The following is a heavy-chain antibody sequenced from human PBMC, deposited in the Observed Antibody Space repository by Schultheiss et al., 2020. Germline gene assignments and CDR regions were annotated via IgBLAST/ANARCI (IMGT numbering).Heavy chain of an antibody. D-gene: IGHD3-22*01. CDR3: ARDTVTYYDSSGYSDYYYYGMNV. CDR1: GFTFSNSD. V-gene: IGHV3-35*01. Sequence: GGSLRLSCAASGFTFSNSDMNWVHQAPGKGLEWVSGVSWNGSRTHYADSVKGRFIISRDNSRNTLYLQMNSLRAEDTAVYYCARDTVTYYDSSGYSDYYYYGMNVWGQGTTVTVSS. J-gene: IGHJ6*02. CDR2: VSWNGSRT.